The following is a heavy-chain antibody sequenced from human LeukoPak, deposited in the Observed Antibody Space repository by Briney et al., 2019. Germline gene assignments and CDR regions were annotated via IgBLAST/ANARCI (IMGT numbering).Heavy chain of an antibody. Sequence: PGGSLRLSCGASGFXFSSYTIHWVRQAPGKGLEWVALISYDGSNKYYVDSVKGRFTISRDTSKNTLYLQMNSLRPEDTAVYYCAKDRGEQWLVTSFDYWGQGTLVTVSS. CDR2: ISYDGSNK. D-gene: IGHD6-19*01. CDR3: AKDRGEQWLVTSFDY. CDR1: GFXFSSYT. V-gene: IGHV3-30*18. J-gene: IGHJ4*02.